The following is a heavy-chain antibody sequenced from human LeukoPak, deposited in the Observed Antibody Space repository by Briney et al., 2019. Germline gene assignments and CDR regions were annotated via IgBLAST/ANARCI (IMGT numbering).Heavy chain of an antibody. CDR1: GYTLTGYY. V-gene: IGHV1-2*02. CDR3: ATVRYSSGWRYYYFDY. J-gene: IGHJ4*02. Sequence: ASVKVSCKASGYTLTGYYMHWVRQAPGQGLEWMGWINPNSGGTNYAQKFQGRVTMTRDTSISTAYMELSRLRSDDTAVYYCATVRYSSGWRYYYFDYWGQGTLVTVSS. CDR2: INPNSGGT. D-gene: IGHD6-19*01.